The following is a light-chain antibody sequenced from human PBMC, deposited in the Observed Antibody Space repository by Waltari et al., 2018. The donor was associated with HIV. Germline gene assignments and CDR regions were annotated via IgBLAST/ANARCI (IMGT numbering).Light chain of an antibody. CDR3: QAWDSGTGV. J-gene: IGLJ3*02. V-gene: IGLV3-1*01. CDR1: SLGEKY. CDR2: QDN. Sequence: SYEVTQPPSVSVSPGQTASITCSGDSLGEKYTSWYQQRPGQSPVLVIYQDNYRPSGIPDRFSGSNSGNTATLTISGTQSMDEADYYCQAWDSGTGVFGGGTKLTVL.